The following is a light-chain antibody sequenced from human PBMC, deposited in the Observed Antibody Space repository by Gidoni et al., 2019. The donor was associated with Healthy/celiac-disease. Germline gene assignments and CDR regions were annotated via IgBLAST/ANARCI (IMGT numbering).Light chain of an antibody. J-gene: IGLJ2*01. CDR3: QAWDSSDVV. CDR1: KLGDKY. V-gene: IGLV3-1*01. CDR2: QDS. Sequence: VSVSPGQTASITCSGDKLGDKYACWYQQKPGQSPVLVIYQDSKRPSGIPERFSGSNSGNTATLTISGTQAMDEADYYCQAWDSSDVVFGGGTKLTVL.